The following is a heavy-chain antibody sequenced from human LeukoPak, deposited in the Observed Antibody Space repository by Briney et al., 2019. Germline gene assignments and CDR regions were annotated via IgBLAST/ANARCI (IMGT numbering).Heavy chain of an antibody. V-gene: IGHV5-51*01. D-gene: IGHD3-10*01. CDR2: IYPDDSDT. Sequence: KVSCKGSGYTFSSYWIGWVRQMPGKGLEWMGIIYPDDSDTRYSPSFQGQVTISADKSISTAYLQWSSLKASDTAMYYCASPSGGPSSAFDIWGQGTMVTVSS. J-gene: IGHJ3*02. CDR3: ASPSGGPSSAFDI. CDR1: GYTFSSYW.